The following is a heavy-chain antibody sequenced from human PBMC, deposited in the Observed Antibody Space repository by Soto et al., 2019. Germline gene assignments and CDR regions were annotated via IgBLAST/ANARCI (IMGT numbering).Heavy chain of an antibody. Sequence: QVQLVQSGAEVKKPGSSVKVSCKASGGTFSTYAISWVRQAPGQGLEWMGGIIPIFGIAKNAQKFQGRVTITADESTSTAYMELRSLRSEDTAVYYCARDAVERSESSRSSSPARYWGQGTLVTVSS. J-gene: IGHJ4*02. CDR1: GGTFSTYA. CDR3: ARDAVERSESSRSSSPARY. D-gene: IGHD6-6*01. V-gene: IGHV1-69*01. CDR2: IIPIFGIA.